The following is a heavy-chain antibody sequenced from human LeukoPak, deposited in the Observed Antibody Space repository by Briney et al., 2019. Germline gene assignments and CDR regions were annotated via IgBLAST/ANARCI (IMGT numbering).Heavy chain of an antibody. CDR2: ISSSSSTI. V-gene: IGHV3-48*02. CDR3: ARAVSTDY. Sequence: SGGSLRLSCAASGFTFSSYSMNWVRQAPGKGLEWVSYISSSSSTIYYADSVKGRFTISRDNAKNSLYLQINSLRDENTAVYYCARAVSTDYWGQGTLVTVSS. CDR1: GFTFSSYS. J-gene: IGHJ4*02.